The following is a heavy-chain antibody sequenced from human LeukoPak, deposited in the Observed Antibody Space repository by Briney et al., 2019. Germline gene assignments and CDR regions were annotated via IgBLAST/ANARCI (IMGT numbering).Heavy chain of an antibody. CDR3: ARADMGEGSLYSSSPHYYYYYMDV. V-gene: IGHV3-20*04. CDR2: INWSGGST. CDR1: GFTFDDYG. D-gene: IGHD6-6*01. Sequence: PGGSLRLSCAASGFTFDDYGMSWVRQAPGKGLEWVSGINWSGGSTGYADSVKGRFTISRDNAKNSLYLQMNSLRAEDTALYYCARADMGEGSLYSSSPHYYYYYMDVWGKGTTVTVSS. J-gene: IGHJ6*03.